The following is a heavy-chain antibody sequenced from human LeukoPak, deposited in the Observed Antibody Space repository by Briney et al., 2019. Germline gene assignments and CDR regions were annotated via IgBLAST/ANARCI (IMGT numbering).Heavy chain of an antibody. J-gene: IGHJ5*02. D-gene: IGHD4-11*01. Sequence: SETLSLTCTVSGGSISSYYWSWIRQPPGKGLEWIGYIYHSGSTNYNPSLKSRVTISVDTSKNQFSLKLSSVTAADTAVYYCARTDYSNTNWFDPWGQGTLVTVSS. CDR2: IYHSGST. CDR3: ARTDYSNTNWFDP. CDR1: GGSISSYY. V-gene: IGHV4-59*12.